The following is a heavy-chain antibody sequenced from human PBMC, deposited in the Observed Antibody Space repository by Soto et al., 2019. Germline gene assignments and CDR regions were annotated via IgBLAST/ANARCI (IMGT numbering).Heavy chain of an antibody. V-gene: IGHV4-34*01. Sequence: SETLSLTCSIYSGSFSGYYWSWIRQPPGKGLEWIGEISQSGNTNYSPSLKSRVSISIDTSKKQFSLNLASVSAADTALYFCARERQLVPGPPRNFLDLWGRGIQVT. D-gene: IGHD6-6*01. CDR3: ARERQLVPGPPRNFLDL. J-gene: IGHJ5*02. CDR1: SGSFSGYY. CDR2: ISQSGNT.